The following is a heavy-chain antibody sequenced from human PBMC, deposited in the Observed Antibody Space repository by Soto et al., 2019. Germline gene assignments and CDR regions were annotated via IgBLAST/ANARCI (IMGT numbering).Heavy chain of an antibody. CDR3: ARDNVDSSGYYAQLDY. V-gene: IGHV3-21*01. CDR2: MSSSSRYI. Sequence: EVQLVESGGGLVKPGGSLRLSCAASGFTFSSYSMNWGLQAPGKGLEWVSSMSSSSRYIYYADSVKGRFTISRDNAKNSLYMQINSLRAEDTAVYYCARDNVDSSGYYAQLDYWGQGTLVTVSS. CDR1: GFTFSSYS. J-gene: IGHJ4*02. D-gene: IGHD3-22*01.